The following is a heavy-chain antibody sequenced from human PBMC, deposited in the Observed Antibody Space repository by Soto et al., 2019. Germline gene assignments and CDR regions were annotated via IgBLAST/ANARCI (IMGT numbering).Heavy chain of an antibody. J-gene: IGHJ3*02. V-gene: IGHV3-33*01. CDR2: IFYDGTEK. D-gene: IGHD3-16*01. Sequence: QVQLVESGGGVFQLGRSLKLSCAASGFTFRQYGMHWVRQAPGKGLDWVAVIFYDGTEKYYAASVKGRFTISRDNPGNMVYLQMNSLRAEDTAVYYCVRGWGSLIHLSCLDIWGQGTTVVVSS. CDR1: GFTFRQYG. CDR3: VRGWGSLIHLSCLDI.